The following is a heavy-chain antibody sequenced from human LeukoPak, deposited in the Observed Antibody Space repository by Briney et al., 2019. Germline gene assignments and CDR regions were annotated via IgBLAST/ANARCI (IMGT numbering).Heavy chain of an antibody. Sequence: EASAKVSCKASGYTFTGYYMHWVRQAPGQGLEWVGWINPNSGGTNYAQKFQGRVTMTRDTSISTAYMELSRLRSDDTAVYYCARGYSSSWYADYWGQGTLVTVSS. CDR2: INPNSGGT. D-gene: IGHD6-13*01. CDR3: ARGYSSSWYADY. CDR1: GYTFTGYY. J-gene: IGHJ4*02. V-gene: IGHV1-2*02.